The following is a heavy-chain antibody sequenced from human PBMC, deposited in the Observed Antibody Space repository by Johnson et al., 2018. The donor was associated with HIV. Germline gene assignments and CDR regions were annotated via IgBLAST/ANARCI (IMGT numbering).Heavy chain of an antibody. CDR2: ISYDGSNK. CDR3: ARVSSSSLGAFDI. Sequence: VQLVESGGGVVQPGRSLRLSCAASGFTFSSYAMHWVRQAPGKGLEWVAVISYDGSNKYYVDSVKGRFTISRDNSKNTLYLQMNSPRAEDTAVYYCARVSSSSLGAFDIWGQGTMVTVSS. V-gene: IGHV3-30*04. CDR1: GFTFSSYA. J-gene: IGHJ3*02. D-gene: IGHD6-6*01.